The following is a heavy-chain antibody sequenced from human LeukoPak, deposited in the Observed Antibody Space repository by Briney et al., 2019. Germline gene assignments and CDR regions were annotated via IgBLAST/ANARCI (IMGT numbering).Heavy chain of an antibody. CDR2: IGFRFDNV. Sequence: GGSLRLSCAASGFTFDDCAMHWVRQAPGKGLEWVAGIGFRFDNVDYADSVKGRFTISRDNAKKSLYLQMNSLRAEDTAVYYCAREGGIAAALDYWGQGTLVTVSS. V-gene: IGHV3-9*01. CDR1: GFTFDDCA. D-gene: IGHD6-13*01. J-gene: IGHJ4*02. CDR3: AREGGIAAALDY.